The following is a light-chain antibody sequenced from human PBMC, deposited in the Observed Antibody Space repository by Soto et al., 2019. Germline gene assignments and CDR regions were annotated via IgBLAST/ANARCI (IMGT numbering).Light chain of an antibody. CDR3: QQRSNWPPLT. J-gene: IGKJ4*01. CDR2: DAS. V-gene: IGKV3-11*01. CDR1: QTVSSY. Sequence: EIVVTQSPATLSLSPGARATLPCRASQTVSSYLAWYQQKPGQAPRLLIYDASNRATGIPARFSGSGSGTDFTLTISSLEPEDFAVYYCQQRSNWPPLTFGGGTKVDIK.